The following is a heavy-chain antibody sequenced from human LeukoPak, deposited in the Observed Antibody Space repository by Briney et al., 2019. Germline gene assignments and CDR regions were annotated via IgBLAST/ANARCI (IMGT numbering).Heavy chain of an antibody. CDR1: GGTFSSYA. D-gene: IGHD2-21*02. CDR2: IIPIFGTA. V-gene: IGHV1-69*05. J-gene: IGHJ4*02. CDR3: ARELPRGGDYVNYFDY. Sequence: KVSCKASGGTFSSYAISWVRQAPGQGLEWMGGIIPIFGTANYAQKFQGRVTITTDESTSTAYMELSSLRSEDTAVYYCARELPRGGDYVNYFDYWGQGTLVTVSS.